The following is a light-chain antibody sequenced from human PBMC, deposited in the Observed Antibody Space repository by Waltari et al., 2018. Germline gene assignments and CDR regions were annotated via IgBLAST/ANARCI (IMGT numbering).Light chain of an antibody. CDR1: SSSIGTYDL. J-gene: IGLJ2*01. Sequence: QSALTQPASVSGSPGPSVTLSCTGTSSSIGTYDLVSWYQHHPGKAPKLIIYEVTNRPSDVSNRFSGSKSGNTASLTVSGLQADDEADYYCCSYVGGSTFFGGGTRLTVL. CDR3: CSYVGGSTF. V-gene: IGLV2-23*02. CDR2: EVT.